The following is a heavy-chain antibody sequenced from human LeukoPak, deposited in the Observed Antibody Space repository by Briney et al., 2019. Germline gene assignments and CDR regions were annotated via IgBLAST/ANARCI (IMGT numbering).Heavy chain of an antibody. CDR1: GFTFSSYG. CDR2: ISYDGSNK. J-gene: IGHJ4*02. V-gene: IGHV3-30*18. CDR3: AKQEYYYDSSGYYYGGLDY. D-gene: IGHD3-22*01. Sequence: GGSLRLSCAASGFTFSSYGMHWVRQAPGKGLEWGAVISYDGSNKYYADSVKGRFTISRDNSKNTLYLQMNSLRAEDTAVYYCAKQEYYYDSSGYYYGGLDYWGQGTLVTVSS.